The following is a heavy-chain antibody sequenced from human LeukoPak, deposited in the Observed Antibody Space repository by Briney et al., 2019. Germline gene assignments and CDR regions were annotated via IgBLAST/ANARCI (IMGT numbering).Heavy chain of an antibody. Sequence: SETLSLTCTVSGGSISSYYWSWIRQPPGKGLEWIGYIYYSGSTNYNPSLKSRVTISVDTSKNQFSLKLSSVTAADTAVYYCARLRVRGVFMDVWGQGTTVTVS. D-gene: IGHD3-10*01. CDR2: IYYSGST. V-gene: IGHV4-59*08. CDR3: ARLRVRGVFMDV. CDR1: GGSISSYY. J-gene: IGHJ6*02.